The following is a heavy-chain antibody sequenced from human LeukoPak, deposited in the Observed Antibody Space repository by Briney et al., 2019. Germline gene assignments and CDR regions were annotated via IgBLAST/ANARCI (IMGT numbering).Heavy chain of an antibody. CDR2: ISASGGST. V-gene: IGHV3-23*01. J-gene: IGHJ6*02. CDR1: EFTFSSYA. CDR3: AKYVTAKGPPYGLDV. D-gene: IGHD1-14*01. Sequence: LPGGSLRLSCAASEFTFSSYAMQWVRQAPGKGLEWVSGISASGGSTYYADSVKGRFTISRDISKNTLYLQMNSLRAEDTAIYYCAKYVTAKGPPYGLDVWGQGTTVTVSS.